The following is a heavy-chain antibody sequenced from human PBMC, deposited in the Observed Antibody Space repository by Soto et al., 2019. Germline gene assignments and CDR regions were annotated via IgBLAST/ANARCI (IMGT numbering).Heavy chain of an antibody. CDR1: GGSISSGDYY. V-gene: IGHV4-30-4*02. CDR3: ARAYCDTIGYSLDP. CDR2: IYYSGST. D-gene: IGHD3-22*01. Sequence: SETLSLTCTVSGGSISSGDYYWSWIRQPPGKGLEWIGYIYYSGSTYYNPSLKSRVTISVDTSKNQFSLRLSSVTAADTAVYFCARAYCDTIGYSLDPWGQGTLVTVSS. J-gene: IGHJ5*02.